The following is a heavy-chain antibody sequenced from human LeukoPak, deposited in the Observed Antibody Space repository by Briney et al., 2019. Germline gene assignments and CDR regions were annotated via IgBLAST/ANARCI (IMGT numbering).Heavy chain of an antibody. D-gene: IGHD6-19*01. CDR2: IKEDGSEK. J-gene: IGHJ1*01. CDR1: GFTFSRYW. CDR3: ARDRYSSK. Sequence: PGGSLRLSCVASGFTFSRYWMTWVRQAPGKGLEWVANIKEDGSEKYYVDSVKGRFSISRDNAKNSLFLQMNSPRAEDTAVYYCARDRYSSKWGQGTLVTVSS. V-gene: IGHV3-7*01.